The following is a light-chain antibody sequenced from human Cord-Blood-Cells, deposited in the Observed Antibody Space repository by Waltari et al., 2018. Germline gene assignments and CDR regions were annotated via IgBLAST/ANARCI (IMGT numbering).Light chain of an antibody. V-gene: IGLV1-47*01. J-gene: IGLJ3*02. Sequence: QSVLTPPPSASGTPGQRVTIPCSRSSSTIGSNYVYWYQQLPGTAPKLLIYRNNQRPSGVPDRFSGSKSGTSASLAISGLRSEDEADYYCAAWDDSLSGPVFGGGTKLTVL. CDR2: RNN. CDR1: SSTIGSNY. CDR3: AAWDDSLSGPV.